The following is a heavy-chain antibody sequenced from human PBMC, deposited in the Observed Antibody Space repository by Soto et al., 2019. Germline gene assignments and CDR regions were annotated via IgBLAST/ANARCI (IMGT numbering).Heavy chain of an antibody. D-gene: IGHD2-15*01. V-gene: IGHV4-30-2*01. CDR2: IYHSGST. J-gene: IGHJ5*02. CDR3: ARDGGDNGSGGSCYHWFDP. Sequence: QLQLQESGSGLVKPSQTLSLTCAVSGGSISSGGYSWSWIRQPPGKGLEWIGYIYHSGSTYYNPSLKSRVTISVDRSKNQFSLKVSCVTAADTAVYDCARDGGDNGSGGSCYHWFDPWGQGTLVTVSS. CDR1: GGSISSGGYS.